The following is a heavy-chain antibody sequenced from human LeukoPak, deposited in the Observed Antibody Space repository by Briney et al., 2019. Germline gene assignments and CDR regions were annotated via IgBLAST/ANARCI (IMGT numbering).Heavy chain of an antibody. CDR1: GGSFSGYY. J-gene: IGHJ4*02. CDR3: TRGAGWLIDY. Sequence: SETLSLTCAVYGGSFSGYYCSWVRQPPGKGLEWIGYFHNSGTSTYNPSLKSRVTISADTSKNQFSLKLNSLTTADTAVYYCTRGAGWLIDYWGQGILVTVSS. CDR2: FHNSGTS. V-gene: IGHV4-59*01. D-gene: IGHD3-16*01.